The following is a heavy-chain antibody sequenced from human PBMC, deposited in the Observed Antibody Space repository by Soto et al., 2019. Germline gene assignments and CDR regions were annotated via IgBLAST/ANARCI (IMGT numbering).Heavy chain of an antibody. Sequence: SETLSLTCTVSGGSISSSRYYWGWIRQPPGKGLEWIGSIYYSGSTYYNPSLKSRVTISVDTSKNQFSLKLSSVTAADTAVYYCARLNKGIAAAGTLRNSQVDYWGQGTLVTVSS. D-gene: IGHD6-13*01. CDR1: GGSISSSRYY. CDR2: IYYSGST. CDR3: ARLNKGIAAAGTLRNSQVDY. V-gene: IGHV4-39*01. J-gene: IGHJ4*02.